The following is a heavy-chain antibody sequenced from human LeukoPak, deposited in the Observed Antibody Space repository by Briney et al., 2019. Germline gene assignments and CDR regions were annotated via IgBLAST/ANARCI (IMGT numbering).Heavy chain of an antibody. CDR1: GGSISSSNW. Sequence: SGTLSLTCAVSGGSISSSNWWCWVRQPPGKGLEWIGEIYHSGSTNYNPSLKSRVTISVDKSKNQFSLKLSSVTAADTAVYYCARSGGIAVAGSFDYWGQGTLVTVSS. J-gene: IGHJ4*02. CDR3: ARSGGIAVAGSFDY. CDR2: IYHSGST. D-gene: IGHD6-19*01. V-gene: IGHV4-4*02.